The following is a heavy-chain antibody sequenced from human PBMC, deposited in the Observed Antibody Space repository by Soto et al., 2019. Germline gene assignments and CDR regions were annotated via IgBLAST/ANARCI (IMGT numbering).Heavy chain of an antibody. D-gene: IGHD3-3*01. CDR2: IDTSGTKI. CDR3: ASHYDMWSGYLSPVDP. J-gene: IGHJ5*02. CDR1: GYTFSDYY. Sequence: PGGSLRLSCAASGYTFSDYYMSWIRQAPGKGLEWISYIDTSGTKIYYADSVKGRFTITRDNAKNSLYLEMNSLRDEDTAVYYCASHYDMWSGYLSPVDPWGQGTLVTVSS. V-gene: IGHV3-11*01.